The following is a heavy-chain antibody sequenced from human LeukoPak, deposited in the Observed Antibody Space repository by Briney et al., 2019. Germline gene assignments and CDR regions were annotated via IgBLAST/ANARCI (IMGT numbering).Heavy chain of an antibody. Sequence: KPSETLSLTCAVYGGSFSGYYWSWIRQPPGKGLEWIGRIYTSGSTNYNPSLKSRVTISVDTSKNQFSLKLSSVTAADTAVYYCARGLTIFSYYYMDVWGKGTTVTISS. CDR3: ARGLTIFSYYYMDV. D-gene: IGHD3-9*01. V-gene: IGHV4-4*08. J-gene: IGHJ6*03. CDR2: IYTSGST. CDR1: GGSFSGYY.